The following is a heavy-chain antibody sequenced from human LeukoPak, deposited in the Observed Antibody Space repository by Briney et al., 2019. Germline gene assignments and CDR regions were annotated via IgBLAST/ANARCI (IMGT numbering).Heavy chain of an antibody. CDR2: INPSGGSR. Sequence: GASVKVSCKASGYTFTRYYMHWVRQAPGQGLEWMGIINPSGGSRTYAEQFQGRVTMTRDTSTSTGYMELSSLRSEDTAVYDCARGSVMTSDYYYDMDVWGQGTTVTVSS. CDR3: ARGSVMTSDYYYDMDV. J-gene: IGHJ6*02. D-gene: IGHD2-21*02. CDR1: GYTFTRYY. V-gene: IGHV1-46*01.